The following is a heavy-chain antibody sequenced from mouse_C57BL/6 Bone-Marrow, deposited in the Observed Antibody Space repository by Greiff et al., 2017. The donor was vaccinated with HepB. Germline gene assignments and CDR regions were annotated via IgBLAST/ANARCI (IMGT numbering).Heavy chain of an antibody. Sequence: DVKLVESGGGLVQPGGSLKLSCAASGFTFSDYYMYWVRQTPEKRLEWVAYISNGGGSTYYPDTVKGRFTISRDNAKNTLYLQMSRLKSEDTAMYYCARHDVHYAMDYWGQGTSVTVSS. CDR3: ARHDVHYAMDY. V-gene: IGHV5-12*01. J-gene: IGHJ4*01. D-gene: IGHD2-3*01. CDR2: ISNGGGST. CDR1: GFTFSDYY.